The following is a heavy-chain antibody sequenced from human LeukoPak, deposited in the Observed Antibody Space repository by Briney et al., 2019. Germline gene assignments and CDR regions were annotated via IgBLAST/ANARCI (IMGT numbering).Heavy chain of an antibody. J-gene: IGHJ6*02. CDR1: GGSSSGYY. Sequence: SETLSLTCAVYGGSSSGYYWSWIRQPPGKGLEWIGEINHSGSTNYNPSLKSRVTISVDTSKNQFSLKLSSVTAADTAVYYCARLRAPYCSSTSCRYYYYYYGMDVWGQGTTVTVSS. D-gene: IGHD2-2*01. CDR2: INHSGST. V-gene: IGHV4-34*01. CDR3: ARLRAPYCSSTSCRYYYYYYGMDV.